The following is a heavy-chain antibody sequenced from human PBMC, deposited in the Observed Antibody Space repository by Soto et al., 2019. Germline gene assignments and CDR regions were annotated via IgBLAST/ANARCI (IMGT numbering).Heavy chain of an antibody. V-gene: IGHV1-2*04. Sequence: ASVKVSCKASGYTFTGYYMHWVRQAPGQGLERMGWINPNSGGTNYAQKFQGWVTMTRDTSISTAYMELSRLRSDDTAVYYCATGGYCSGGSCYDNAFDIWGQGTMVTVSS. CDR1: GYTFTGYY. J-gene: IGHJ3*02. D-gene: IGHD2-15*01. CDR2: INPNSGGT. CDR3: ATGGYCSGGSCYDNAFDI.